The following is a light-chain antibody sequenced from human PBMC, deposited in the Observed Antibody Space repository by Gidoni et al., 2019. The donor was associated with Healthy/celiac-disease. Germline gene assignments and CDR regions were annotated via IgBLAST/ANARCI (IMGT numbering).Light chain of an antibody. CDR1: QSISSY. J-gene: IGKJ2*01. CDR2: AAS. Sequence: DIQMTQSPSSLSASVGDRVTITCRASQSISSYLNWYQQKPGKAPKLLIYAASSLQSGVPSRFSGSGSGTHFTLTISSLQPEDIATYFCQQSYRTAYTFGQXTKLEI. CDR3: QQSYRTAYT. V-gene: IGKV1-39*01.